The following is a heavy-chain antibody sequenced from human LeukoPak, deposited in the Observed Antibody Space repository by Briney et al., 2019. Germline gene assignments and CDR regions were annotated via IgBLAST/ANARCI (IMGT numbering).Heavy chain of an antibody. D-gene: IGHD2-2*01. CDR2: IYTSGST. J-gene: IGHJ5*02. CDR3: ARDHIVVVPAAPYNWFDP. CDR1: GGSISSYY. Sequence: SETLSLTCTVSGGSISSYYWSWIRQPAGKGLEWIGRIYTSGSTNYNPSLKSRVTMSVDTSKNQFSLKLSSVTAADTAVYYCARDHIVVVPAAPYNWFDPWGQGTPVTVSS. V-gene: IGHV4-4*07.